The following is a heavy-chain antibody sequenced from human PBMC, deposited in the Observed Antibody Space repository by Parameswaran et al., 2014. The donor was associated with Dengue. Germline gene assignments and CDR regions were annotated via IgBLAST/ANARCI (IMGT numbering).Heavy chain of an antibody. CDR3: ARGGRSGSFDY. D-gene: IGHD3-3*01. CDR2: VKQDGNEM. Sequence: VRQMPGKGLEWVANVKQDGNEMYHVDSVKDRFTISRDNAKNSLYLQMNSLRVEDTAVYYCARGGRSGSFDYWGQGTLVTVSS. J-gene: IGHJ4*02. V-gene: IGHV3-7*02.